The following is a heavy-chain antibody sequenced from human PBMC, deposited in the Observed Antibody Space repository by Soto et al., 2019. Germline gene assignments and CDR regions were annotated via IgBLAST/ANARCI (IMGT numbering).Heavy chain of an antibody. CDR2: IYPGDSDT. CDR1: GYSFTSYW. D-gene: IGHD4-17*01. V-gene: IGHV5-51*01. CDR3: ARHHGDYHNYYFYYTMDV. Sequence: PGESLKISCKGSGYSFTSYWIGWVRQMPGKGLEWMGIIYPGDSDTRYSPSFQGQVTISADKSISTAYLQWSSLKASDTAIYYCARHHGDYHNYYFYYTMDVWGKGTTVTVSS. J-gene: IGHJ6*04.